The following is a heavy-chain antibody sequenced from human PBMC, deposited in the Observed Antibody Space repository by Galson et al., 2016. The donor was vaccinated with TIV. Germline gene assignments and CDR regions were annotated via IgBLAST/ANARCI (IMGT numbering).Heavy chain of an antibody. CDR1: GYSFNSHG. Sequence: SVKVSCKASGYSFNSHGISWVRQAPGQGLEWMGWISAYTGGTHYAQKFQGRVTLTTDTSTSTAHMELRSLRSDDTAVYYCAGVTSPGGYDFWSGSQFDSWGQGTLVTVSS. CDR3: AGVTSPGGYDFWSGSQFDS. J-gene: IGHJ4*02. D-gene: IGHD3-3*01. CDR2: ISAYTGGT. V-gene: IGHV1-18*01.